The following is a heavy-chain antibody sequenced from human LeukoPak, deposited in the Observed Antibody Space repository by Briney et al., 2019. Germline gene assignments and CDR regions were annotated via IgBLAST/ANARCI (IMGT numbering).Heavy chain of an antibody. Sequence: PSETLSLTCAVYGGSFSGYYWSWIRQPPGKGLEWIGEINHSGSTNYNPSLKSRVTISVDTSKNQFSLKLSSVTAADTAVYYCARGGNGYCSSTSCLNWFDPWGQGTLVTVSS. J-gene: IGHJ5*02. D-gene: IGHD2-2*01. CDR2: INHSGST. CDR1: GGSFSGYY. CDR3: ARGGNGYCSSTSCLNWFDP. V-gene: IGHV4-34*01.